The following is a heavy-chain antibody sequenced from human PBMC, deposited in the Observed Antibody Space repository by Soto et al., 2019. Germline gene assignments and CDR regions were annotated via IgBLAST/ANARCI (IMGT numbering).Heavy chain of an antibody. CDR3: ARESLREYYYDSSGYYYHDY. CDR2: IIPIFGTA. Sequence: QVQLVQSGAVVKKPGSSVKVSCKASGGTFSSYAISWVRQAPGQGLEWMGGIIPIFGTANYAQKFQGRVTITADESTSTAYMELSSLRSEDTAVYYCARESLREYYYDSSGYYYHDYWGQGTLVTVSS. V-gene: IGHV1-69*01. J-gene: IGHJ4*02. D-gene: IGHD3-22*01. CDR1: GGTFSSYA.